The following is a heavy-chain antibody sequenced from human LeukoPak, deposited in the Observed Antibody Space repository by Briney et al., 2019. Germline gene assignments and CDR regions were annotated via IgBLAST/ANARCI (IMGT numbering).Heavy chain of an antibody. D-gene: IGHD2-21*01. J-gene: IGHJ4*02. CDR1: GGSISSYY. CDR3: ARAFGGNRLWSVID. V-gene: IGHV4-59*01. Sequence: PSETLSLTCTVSGGSISSYYWSWIRQPPGKGLEWIGYIYYSGSTNYNPSLKSRVTISVDTSKNQFSLKLSSVTAEDTAVYYCARAFGGNRLWSVIDWGQGTLVTVSS. CDR2: IYYSGST.